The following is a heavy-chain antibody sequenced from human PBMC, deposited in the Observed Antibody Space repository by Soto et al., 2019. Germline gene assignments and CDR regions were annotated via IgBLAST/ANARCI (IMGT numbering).Heavy chain of an antibody. V-gene: IGHV1-2*04. D-gene: IGHD3-3*01. Sequence: ASVKVSCKASGYTFTGYYTHWVRQAPGQGLEWMGWINPNSGGTNYAQKFQGWVTMTRDTSISTAYMGLSRLRSDDTAVYYCARANFGGILRFLEWSSPYGMDVWGQGXTVTVYS. CDR2: INPNSGGT. CDR1: GYTFTGYY. J-gene: IGHJ6*02. CDR3: ARANFGGILRFLEWSSPYGMDV.